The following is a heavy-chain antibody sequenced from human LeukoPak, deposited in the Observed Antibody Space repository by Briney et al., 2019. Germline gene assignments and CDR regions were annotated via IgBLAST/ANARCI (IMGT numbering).Heavy chain of an antibody. CDR2: TNPSGGST. V-gene: IGHV1-46*01. CDR1: GYTFTSYY. CDR3: ARVPAASHYYYGMDV. J-gene: IGHJ6*02. Sequence: GASVKVSCKASGYTFTSYYMHWVRQAPGQGLEWMGITNPSGGSTSYAQKFQGRVTMTRDTSTSTVYMELSSLRSEDTAVYYCARVPAASHYYYGMDVWGQGTTVTVSS. D-gene: IGHD6-13*01.